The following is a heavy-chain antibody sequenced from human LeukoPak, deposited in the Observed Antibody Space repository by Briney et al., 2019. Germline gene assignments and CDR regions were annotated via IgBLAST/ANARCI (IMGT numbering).Heavy chain of an antibody. V-gene: IGHV4-39*07. CDR2: IYYSGST. Sequence: SETLSLTCTVSGGSISSSSYYWGWIRQPPGKGLEWIGSIYYSGSTYYNPSLKSRVTISVDTSKNQFSLKLSSVTAADTAVYYCARGRDLAVRGVLFFPPKKGYYFDYWGQGTLVTVSS. D-gene: IGHD3-10*01. CDR1: GGSISSSSYY. CDR3: ARGRDLAVRGVLFFPPKKGYYFDY. J-gene: IGHJ4*02.